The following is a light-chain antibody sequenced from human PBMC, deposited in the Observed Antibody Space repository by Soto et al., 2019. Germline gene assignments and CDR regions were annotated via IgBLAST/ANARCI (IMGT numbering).Light chain of an antibody. Sequence: EIVLTQSPATLSLSPGERATLSCRASQSVYSYLAWYQQKPGQAPRLLIYDASNRATGIPARFRGSGSGTDFTLTISSLEPEDFAVYYGQQRSNWPITCGQGTRLEIK. CDR3: QQRSNWPIT. CDR2: DAS. J-gene: IGKJ5*01. CDR1: QSVYSY. V-gene: IGKV3-11*01.